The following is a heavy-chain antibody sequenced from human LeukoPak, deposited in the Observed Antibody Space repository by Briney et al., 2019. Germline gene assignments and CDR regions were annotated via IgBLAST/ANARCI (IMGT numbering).Heavy chain of an antibody. V-gene: IGHV4-39*01. CDR1: GGSIRSSNYY. D-gene: IGHD6-19*01. CDR2: IYYSGST. Sequence: SETLSLTCTVSGGSIRSSNYYWGWPRHPPGRGLEWFGIIYYSGSTYYNPSLKSRVTISVDTSQNPTSLTLNSVTAADTAVYYCARSLAGPRARPSDYWGQGILVTVSS. J-gene: IGHJ4*02. CDR3: ARSLAGPRARPSDY.